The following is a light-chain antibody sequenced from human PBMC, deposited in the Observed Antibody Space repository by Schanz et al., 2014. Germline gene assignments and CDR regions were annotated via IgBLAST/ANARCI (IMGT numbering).Light chain of an antibody. J-gene: IGLJ2*01. CDR1: SSDVGAYNY. Sequence: QSVLTQPPSASGSPGQSVTISCTGTSSDVGAYNYVSWYQQQPGKAPKLMIYEVSKRPSGVPDRFSGSKSGNTASLTITGLQAEDGADYYCQSYDTRLGGVLFGGGTKLTVL. CDR3: QSYDTRLGGVL. CDR2: EVS. V-gene: IGLV2-8*01.